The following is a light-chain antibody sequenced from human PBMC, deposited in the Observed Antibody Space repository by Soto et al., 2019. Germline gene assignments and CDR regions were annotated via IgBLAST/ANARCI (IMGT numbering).Light chain of an antibody. V-gene: IGKV1-27*01. J-gene: IGKJ1*01. CDR2: AAS. CDR1: QGISSY. CDR3: QKYYSAPET. Sequence: IQMTQSPSSLSASVGDRVTITCRASQGISSYLAWYQQKPGKVPKVLIYAASTLHSGVPSRFSGSGSGTEFTLTISNVQPEDVATYYCQKYYSAPETLGQGTKVDI.